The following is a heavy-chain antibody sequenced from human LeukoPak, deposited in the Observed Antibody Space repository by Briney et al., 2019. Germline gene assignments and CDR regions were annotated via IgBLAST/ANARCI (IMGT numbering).Heavy chain of an antibody. Sequence: GGSLRLSCAASGFTFSSYWMNWARQAPGKGLEWVASINHNGNVNYYVDSLKGRFTISRDNAKNSPYLQMNSLRVEDTAVYYCARGGNSSWDYWGQGALVTVSS. D-gene: IGHD6-6*01. CDR2: INHNGNVN. CDR1: GFTFSSYW. J-gene: IGHJ4*02. V-gene: IGHV3-7*01. CDR3: ARGGNSSWDY.